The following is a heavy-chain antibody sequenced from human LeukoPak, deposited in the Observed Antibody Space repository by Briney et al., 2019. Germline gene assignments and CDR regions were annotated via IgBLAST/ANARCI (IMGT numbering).Heavy chain of an antibody. CDR3: ARWGLGDFANFDY. CDR2: IYYSGST. CDR1: GGSISSYY. J-gene: IGHJ4*02. Sequence: SETLSLTCTVSGGSISSYYWSWIRQPPGKGLEWIGYIYYSGSTNYNPSPKSRVTISVDTSKNQFSLKLSSVTAADTAVYYCARWGLGDFANFDYWGQGTLVTVSS. V-gene: IGHV4-59*01. D-gene: IGHD3-16*01.